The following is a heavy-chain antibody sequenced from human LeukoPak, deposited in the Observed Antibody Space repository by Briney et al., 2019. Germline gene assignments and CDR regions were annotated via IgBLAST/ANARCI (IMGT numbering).Heavy chain of an antibody. J-gene: IGHJ4*02. CDR2: INHSGST. CDR1: GGSFSGYY. Sequence: SETLSLTCAVYGGSFSGYYWSWIRQPPGKGLEWIGEINHSGSTNYNPSLKSRGTISVDTAKNQFSLKLSSVTAADTAVYYCARTTVTKFDAFDYWGQGTLVTVSS. CDR3: ARTTVTKFDAFDY. D-gene: IGHD4-17*01. V-gene: IGHV4-34*01.